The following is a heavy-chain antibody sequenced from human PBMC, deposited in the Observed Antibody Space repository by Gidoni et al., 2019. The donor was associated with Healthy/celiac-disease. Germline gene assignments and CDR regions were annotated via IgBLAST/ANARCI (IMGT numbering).Heavy chain of an antibody. D-gene: IGHD6-13*01. J-gene: IGHJ6*02. V-gene: IGHV1-8*01. CDR2: MNPNSGNT. CDR1: GYTFTSYD. CDR3: ARARHKQPSTPYYYYGMDV. Sequence: QVQLVQSGAEVKKPGASVKVSCKASGYTFTSYDINWVRQATGQGLEWMGWMNPNSGNTGYAQKFQGRVTMTRNTSRSTAYMELSSLRSEDTAVYYCARARHKQPSTPYYYYGMDVWGQGTTVTVSS.